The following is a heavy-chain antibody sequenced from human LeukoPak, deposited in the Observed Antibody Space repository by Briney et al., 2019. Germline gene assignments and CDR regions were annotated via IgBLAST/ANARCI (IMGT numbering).Heavy chain of an antibody. CDR2: VYYSGNT. CDR1: GFTVSSNY. J-gene: IGHJ4*02. V-gene: IGHV4-39*07. CDR3: ASEYYYDSSGYLY. Sequence: GSLRLSCAASGFTVSSNYMSWVRQAPGKGLEWIGTVYYSGNTYYNPSLQSRVTISVDTSKNQFSLKLSSVTAADTAVYYCASEYYYDSSGYLYWGQGTLVTVSS. D-gene: IGHD3-22*01.